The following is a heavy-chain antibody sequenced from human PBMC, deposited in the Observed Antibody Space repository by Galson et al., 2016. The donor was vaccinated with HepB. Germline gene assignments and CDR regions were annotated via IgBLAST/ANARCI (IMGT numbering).Heavy chain of an antibody. CDR1: GGSIRGSY. CDR3: ARLFYPSSSWYRAPQYFDY. V-gene: IGHV4-59*01. D-gene: IGHD6-13*01. J-gene: IGHJ4*02. Sequence: SETLSLTCSVSGGSIRGSYWSWIRQPPGRGLEWIGDIYYSENSHYNPSLKSRVTISLDMSKNQFSLKLSSVTAADTAMYYCARLFYPSSSWYRAPQYFDYWGQGSLVIVSS. CDR2: IYYSENS.